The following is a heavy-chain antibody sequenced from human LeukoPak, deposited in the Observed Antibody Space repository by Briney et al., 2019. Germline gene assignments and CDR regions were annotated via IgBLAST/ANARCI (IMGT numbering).Heavy chain of an antibody. CDR3: ARVGIVVVPAAPRYYYYYMDV. Sequence: SETLSLTCTVSGGSISSYYWSWIRQPPGKGLEWIGYIYYSGSTNYYHSLKSRVTISVDTSKHQFSLKLRSVTAADTAVYYCARVGIVVVPAAPRYYYYYMDVWGKGTTVTVSS. D-gene: IGHD2-2*01. CDR2: IYYSGST. CDR1: GGSISSYY. J-gene: IGHJ6*03. V-gene: IGHV4-59*01.